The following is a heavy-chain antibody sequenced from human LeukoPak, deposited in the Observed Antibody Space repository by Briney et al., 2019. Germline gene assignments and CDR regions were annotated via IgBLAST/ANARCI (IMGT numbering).Heavy chain of an antibody. CDR2: IYSGGTT. CDR3: ARGGYAHYCGMDV. D-gene: IGHD5-18*01. Sequence: GGSLRLSCAASGFTVSTNYMSWVRQAPGKGLEWVSVIYSGGTTNYADSVKGRFTISRDNSKNTLYLQMNSLRAEDTAVYYCARGGYAHYCGMDVWGQGTTVTVSS. CDR1: GFTVSTNY. J-gene: IGHJ6*02. V-gene: IGHV3-53*01.